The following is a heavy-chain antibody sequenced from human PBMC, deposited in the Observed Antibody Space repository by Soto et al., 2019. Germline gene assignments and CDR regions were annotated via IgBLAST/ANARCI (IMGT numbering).Heavy chain of an antibody. D-gene: IGHD3-10*01. J-gene: IGHJ4*02. CDR3: ARDSPGDYYGSGSYYPYFDY. Sequence: GASVKVSCKASGGTFSSYAISWVRQAPGQGLEWMGGIIHIFGTANYAQKFQGRVTNTADESTSTAYMELSSLRSEDTAVYYCARDSPGDYYGSGSYYPYFDYWCQGTLVTVSS. V-gene: IGHV1-69*13. CDR2: IIHIFGTA. CDR1: GGTFSSYA.